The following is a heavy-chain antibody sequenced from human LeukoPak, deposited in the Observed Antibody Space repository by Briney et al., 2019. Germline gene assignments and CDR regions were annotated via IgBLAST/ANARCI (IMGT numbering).Heavy chain of an antibody. CDR3: ARDPSLEYYYDSSGPYIDY. D-gene: IGHD3-22*01. J-gene: IGHJ4*02. CDR1: GYTFASYD. Sequence: ASVKVSCKASGYTFASYDINWVRQATGQGLEWMGWMNPNSGNTGYAQKFQGRVTITRNTSISTAYMELSSLRSEDTAVYYCARDPSLEYYYDSSGPYIDYWGQGTLVTVSS. V-gene: IGHV1-8*03. CDR2: MNPNSGNT.